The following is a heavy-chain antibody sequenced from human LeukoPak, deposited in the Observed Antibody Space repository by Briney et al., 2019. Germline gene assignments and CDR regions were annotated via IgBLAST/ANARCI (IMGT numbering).Heavy chain of an antibody. Sequence: SVKVSCKASGGTFSSYAISWVRQAPGQGLEWMGRIIPILGIANYAQKFQGRVTITADKSTSTAYMELSSLRSEDTAVYYCARDLEIRATLVENYWGQGTLVTVSS. D-gene: IGHD5-12*01. CDR2: IIPILGIA. CDR3: ARDLEIRATLVENY. CDR1: GGTFSSYA. V-gene: IGHV1-69*04. J-gene: IGHJ4*02.